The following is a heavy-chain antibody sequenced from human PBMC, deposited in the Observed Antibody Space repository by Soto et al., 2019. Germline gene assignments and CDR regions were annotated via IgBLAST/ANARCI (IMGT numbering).Heavy chain of an antibody. CDR1: GGPISSSSYY. J-gene: IGHJ2*01. V-gene: IGHV4-39*01. CDR3: ARSAIVTHWFFDL. D-gene: IGHD2-15*01. CDR2: IYYTGYT. Sequence: PSETLSLTCSVSGGPISSSSYYWGWIRQAPGKGLEWLATIYYTGYTYHNPSLKSHVTISVDTSKDQFSLELTSVTAADTALYYCARSAIVTHWFFDLWGRGTLVTVSS.